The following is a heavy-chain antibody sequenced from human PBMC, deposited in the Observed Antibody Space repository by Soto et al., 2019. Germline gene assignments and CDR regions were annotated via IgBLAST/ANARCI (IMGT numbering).Heavy chain of an antibody. CDR3: ARDGIQFSWAYGMAV. D-gene: IGHD5-18*01. V-gene: IGHV3-30-3*01. CDR2: ISYDGSNK. Sequence: QVQLVESGGGVVQPGRSLRLSCAASGFTFSSYAMHWVRQAPGKGLEWVAVISYDGSNKYYADSVKGRFTISRDNSKNTLYLQMNSLRPEDTAVYYCARDGIQFSWAYGMAVWGQGTTVTVSS. CDR1: GFTFSSYA. J-gene: IGHJ6*02.